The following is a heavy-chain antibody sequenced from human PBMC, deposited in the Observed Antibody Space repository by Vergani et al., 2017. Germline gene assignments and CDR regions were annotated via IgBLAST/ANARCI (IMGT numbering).Heavy chain of an antibody. V-gene: IGHV4-61*10. CDR3: AREGARGYSSSLPQIYGMDV. Sequence: QVQLQESGPGLVKPSETLSLTCTVSGGSVSSGSYYWSWIRQPAGKGLEWIGYIYYSGSTNYNPSLKSRVTISVDTSKNQFSLKLSSVTAADTAVYYCAREGARGYSSSLPQIYGMDVWGQGTTVTVSS. D-gene: IGHD6-13*01. J-gene: IGHJ6*02. CDR1: GGSVSSGSYY. CDR2: IYYSGST.